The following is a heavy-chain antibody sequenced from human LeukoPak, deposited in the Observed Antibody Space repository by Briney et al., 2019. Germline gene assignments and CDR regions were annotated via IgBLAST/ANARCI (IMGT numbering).Heavy chain of an antibody. V-gene: IGHV4-31*03. Sequence: SETLSLTCTVSGGSITTSSYYWGWIRQHPGKGVEWIGYIYYSGSTYYNPSLKSRVTISVDTSKNQFSLKLSSVTAADTAVYYCARSAVTTSIGFDPWGQGTLVTVSS. CDR2: IYYSGST. J-gene: IGHJ5*02. CDR3: ARSAVTTSIGFDP. CDR1: GGSITTSSYY. D-gene: IGHD4-17*01.